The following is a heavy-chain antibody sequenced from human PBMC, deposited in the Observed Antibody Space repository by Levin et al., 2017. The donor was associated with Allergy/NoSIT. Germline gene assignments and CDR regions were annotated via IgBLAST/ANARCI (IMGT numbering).Heavy chain of an antibody. CDR2: ISYDGSSK. V-gene: IGHV3-30-3*01. J-gene: IGHJ4*02. Sequence: RAGGSLRLSCAASGFTFSSYAIHWVRQAPGKGLEWVAAISYDGSSKYYADSVKGRFTISRDNSKNTLYLQMNSLRTEDTAVYYCARDVHYYDRSGTSARYDYWGQGTLVTVSS. CDR1: GFTFSSYA. CDR3: ARDVHYYDRSGTSARYDY. D-gene: IGHD3-22*01.